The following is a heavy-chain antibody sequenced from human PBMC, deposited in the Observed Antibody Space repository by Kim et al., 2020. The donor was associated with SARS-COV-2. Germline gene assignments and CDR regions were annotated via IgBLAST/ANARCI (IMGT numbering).Heavy chain of an antibody. V-gene: IGHV3-30*18. D-gene: IGHD3-3*01. CDR3: AKDFSFYDFWSGPYYYYGMDV. CDR2: ISYDGSNK. Sequence: GGSLRLSCAASGFTFSSYGMHWVRQAPGKGLEWVAVISYDGSNKYYADSVKGRFTISRDNSKNTLYLQMNSLRAEDTAVYYCAKDFSFYDFWSGPYYYYGMDVWGQGTTVTVSS. CDR1: GFTFSSYG. J-gene: IGHJ6*02.